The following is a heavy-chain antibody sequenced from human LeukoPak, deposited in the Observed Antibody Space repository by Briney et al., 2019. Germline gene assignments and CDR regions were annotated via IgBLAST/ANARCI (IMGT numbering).Heavy chain of an antibody. D-gene: IGHD4-17*01. Sequence: SETLSLTCTVSGGSTSSYYWSWIRQPPGKGLEWIGYIYYSGSTNYNPSLKSRVTISVDTSKNQFSLKLNSVTAADTAVYYCARHDYGDYVVGYWGQGTLVTVSS. V-gene: IGHV4-59*08. J-gene: IGHJ4*02. CDR2: IYYSGST. CDR1: GGSTSSYY. CDR3: ARHDYGDYVVGY.